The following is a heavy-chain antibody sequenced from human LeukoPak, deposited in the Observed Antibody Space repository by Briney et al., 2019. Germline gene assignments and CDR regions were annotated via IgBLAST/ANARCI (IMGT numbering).Heavy chain of an antibody. Sequence: ASVKVSCKASRYTFTSYDINWVREAAGQGLEWMGWMNPNTGRTGFAQKLQGRLTMTRDTSISTAYMELSRLRSEDTAVYYCARLSQTPDYYSNGGYYYLGYWGQGTPVTVSS. CDR3: ARLSQTPDYYSNGGYYYLGY. CDR2: MNPNTGRT. J-gene: IGHJ4*02. CDR1: RYTFTSYD. D-gene: IGHD3-22*01. V-gene: IGHV1-8*01.